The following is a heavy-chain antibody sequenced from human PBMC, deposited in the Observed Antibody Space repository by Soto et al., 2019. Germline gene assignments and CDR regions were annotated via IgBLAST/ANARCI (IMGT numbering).Heavy chain of an antibody. CDR3: ASQTTVSRNFQH. CDR1: GGSFSGYY. Sequence: QVQLQQWGAGLLKPSETLSLTCAVYGGSFSGYYWSWIRQSPGKGLEWIGEINHSGSTNYNPSLKSRVTISVDTSNNQFSLYLSSVTAADTAVYYCASQTTVSRNFQHWGQGTLVTVSS. D-gene: IGHD4-17*01. CDR2: INHSGST. J-gene: IGHJ1*01. V-gene: IGHV4-34*01.